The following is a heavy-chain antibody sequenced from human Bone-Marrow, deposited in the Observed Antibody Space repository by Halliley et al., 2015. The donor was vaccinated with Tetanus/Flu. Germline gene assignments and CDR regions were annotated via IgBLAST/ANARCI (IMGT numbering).Heavy chain of an antibody. V-gene: IGHV1-18*01. J-gene: IGHJ4*02. CDR1: GYTFTSYG. CDR2: ISVSNGNT. D-gene: IGHD3-16*01. Sequence: QLVQSGAEVKKPGASVKVSCKASGYTFTSYGITWVRQAPGQGLEWMGWISVSNGNTNFAQNLQGRGSMTTDTSTSTAFMELRNLRSDATGVYDCATGAGGSGGVDNWGQGTLVTVSS. CDR3: ATGAGGSGGVDN.